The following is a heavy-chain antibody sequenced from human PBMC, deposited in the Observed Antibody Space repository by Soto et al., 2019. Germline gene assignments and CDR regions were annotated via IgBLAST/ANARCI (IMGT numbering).Heavy chain of an antibody. CDR3: AKDLRKTPKLLTKGGSGNDY. V-gene: IGHV3-23*01. J-gene: IGHJ4*02. D-gene: IGHD3-9*01. Sequence: SLRLSFEASGFTFSSYAISWVRQAPGKGLEWVSSISGSGGSTYYADSVKGRFTISRDNSKNTLYLQMNSLRAEDTAVYYCAKDLRKTPKLLTKGGSGNDYWGQGTMVTVSS. CDR2: ISGSGGST. CDR1: GFTFSSYA.